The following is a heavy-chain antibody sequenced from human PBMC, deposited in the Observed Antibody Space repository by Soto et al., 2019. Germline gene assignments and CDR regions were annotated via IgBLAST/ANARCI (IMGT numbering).Heavy chain of an antibody. CDR1: GYTFTGYY. D-gene: IGHD3-9*01. J-gene: IGHJ5*02. V-gene: IGHV1-2*02. Sequence: ASVKVSCKASGYTFTGYYMHWVRQAPGQGLEWMGWINPNSGGTNYAQKFQGRVTMTRDTSISTAYMELSRLRSDDTAVYYCARDSSHLYDILTGHPGGWFDPWGQGTLVTVSS. CDR2: INPNSGGT. CDR3: ARDSSHLYDILTGHPGGWFDP.